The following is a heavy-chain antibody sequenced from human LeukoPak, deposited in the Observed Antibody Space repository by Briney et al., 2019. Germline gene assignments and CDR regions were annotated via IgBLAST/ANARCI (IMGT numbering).Heavy chain of an antibody. V-gene: IGHV4-39*07. D-gene: IGHD3-22*01. CDR2: IYYSGST. J-gene: IGHJ6*03. CDR1: GGSISSSSYY. Sequence: SETLSLTCTVSGGSISSSSYYWGWIRQPPGKGLEWIGSIYYSGSTYYNPSLKSRVTISVDTSKNQFSLKLSSVTAADTAVYYCARNRGYYYSTKHYMDVWGKGTTVTISS. CDR3: ARNRGYYYSTKHYMDV.